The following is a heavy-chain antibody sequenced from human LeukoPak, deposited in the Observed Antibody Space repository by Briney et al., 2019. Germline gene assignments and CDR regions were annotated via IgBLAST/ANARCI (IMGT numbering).Heavy chain of an antibody. V-gene: IGHV3-7*01. D-gene: IGHD1-26*01. J-gene: IGHJ4*02. Sequence: GGSLRLSCAVSGFTFSNYWMSWVRQAPGKGLEWVAHIKQDESEKYYVDSVKGRFTISRDNAKNSLYLQMNSLRAEDTAIYYCARDKKVGASKFDYWGQGTLVTVSS. CDR2: IKQDESEK. CDR3: ARDKKVGASKFDY. CDR1: GFTFSNYW.